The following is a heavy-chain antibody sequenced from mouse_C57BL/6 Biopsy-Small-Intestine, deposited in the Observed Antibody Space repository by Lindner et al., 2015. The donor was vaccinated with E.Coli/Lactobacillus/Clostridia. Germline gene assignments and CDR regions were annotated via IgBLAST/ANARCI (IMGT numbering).Heavy chain of an antibody. D-gene: IGHD2-5*01. V-gene: IGHV2-9-1*01. CDR3: ARQIFYSNYAMDY. J-gene: IGHJ4*01. CDR2: IWTGGGT. CDR1: GFTFNTYA. Sequence: VQLQESGGGLVQPKGLFEISCAASGFTFNTYAMHWVRQPPGKGLEWLGVIWTGGGTNYNSALKSRLSISKDNSKSQVFLKMNSLQTDDTAMYYCARQIFYSNYAMDYWGQGTSVTVSS.